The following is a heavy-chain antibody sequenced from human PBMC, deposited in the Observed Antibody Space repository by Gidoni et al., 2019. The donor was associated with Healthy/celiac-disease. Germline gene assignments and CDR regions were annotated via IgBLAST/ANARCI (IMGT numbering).Heavy chain of an antibody. CDR1: GGSISSYY. Sequence: QVQLQESGPGLVKPSETLSLTCTVSGGSISSYYWSWIRQPPGKGLEWIGYIYYSGSTNYNPSLKGRVTIAVDTSKNQFSLKLSSVTAADTAVYYCARGTYDSSGYPDYWGQGTLVTVSS. V-gene: IGHV4-59*01. CDR3: ARGTYDSSGYPDY. CDR2: IYYSGST. D-gene: IGHD3-22*01. J-gene: IGHJ4*02.